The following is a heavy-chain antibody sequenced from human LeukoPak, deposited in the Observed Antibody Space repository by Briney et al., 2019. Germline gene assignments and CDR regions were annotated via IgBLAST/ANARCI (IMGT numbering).Heavy chain of an antibody. V-gene: IGHV3-73*01. CDR1: GFTFSGSA. Sequence: PGGSLRLSCAASGFTFSGSAMHWVRQASGQGLEWVGRIRSKANSYATAYAASVKGRSTISRDDSKNTAYLQMNSLKTEDTAVYYCNTWEGVDWGQGTLVTVSS. CDR2: IRSKANSYAT. CDR3: NTWEGVD. D-gene: IGHD3-3*01. J-gene: IGHJ4*02.